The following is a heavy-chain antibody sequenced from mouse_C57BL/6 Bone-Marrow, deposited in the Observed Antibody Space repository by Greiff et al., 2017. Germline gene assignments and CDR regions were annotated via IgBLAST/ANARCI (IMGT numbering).Heavy chain of an antibody. J-gene: IGHJ2*01. CDR2: IHPNSGST. D-gene: IGHD2-3*01. V-gene: IGHV1-64*01. CDR1: GYTFTSYW. Sequence: VQLQQSGAELVKPGASVKLSCKASGYTFTSYWMHWVKQRPGQGLEWIGMIHPNSGSTNYNEKFKSKATLTVDKSSSTAYMQLSSLTSEDSAVYYCARTLYDGNFDYWGQGTTLTVSS. CDR3: ARTLYDGNFDY.